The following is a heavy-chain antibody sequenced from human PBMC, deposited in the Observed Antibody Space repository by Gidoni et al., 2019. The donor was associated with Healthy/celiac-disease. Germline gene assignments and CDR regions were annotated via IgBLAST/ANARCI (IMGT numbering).Heavy chain of an antibody. CDR2: IYTSGSP. D-gene: IGHD3-22*01. V-gene: IGHV4-61*02. J-gene: IGHJ4*02. CDR1: RASISRGSYY. CDR3: ARVLGALIVVDH. Sequence: QVQLQESGPGLVKPSQTLSLTCPVSRASISRGSYYWSWIRQPAGKGLEWLGRIYTSGSPNYNPSLKSRVTISVDTAKNQFSLKLSSVTAADTAVYYCARVLGALIVVDHWGQGTLVTVSS.